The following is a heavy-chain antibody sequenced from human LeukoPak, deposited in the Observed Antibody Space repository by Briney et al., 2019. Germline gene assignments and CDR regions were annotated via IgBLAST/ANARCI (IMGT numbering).Heavy chain of an antibody. Sequence: ASVRVSCKTSGGSFSSYAFSWVRQAPGQGLEWMGWINPNSGGTNYAQKFQGRVTMTRDTSISTAYMELSRLRSDDTAVYYCARDLVATIVDYYYYMDVWGKGTTVTVSS. CDR2: INPNSGGT. D-gene: IGHD5-12*01. J-gene: IGHJ6*03. V-gene: IGHV1-2*02. CDR1: GGSFSSYA. CDR3: ARDLVATIVDYYYYMDV.